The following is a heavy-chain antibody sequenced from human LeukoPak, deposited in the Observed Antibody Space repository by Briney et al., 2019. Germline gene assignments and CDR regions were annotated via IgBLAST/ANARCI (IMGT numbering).Heavy chain of an antibody. J-gene: IGHJ3*02. V-gene: IGHV4-59*12. D-gene: IGHD2-2*01. Sequence: SETLSLTCTVSGGSISSYYWSWIRQPPGKGLEWIGYIYYSGSTNYNPSLKSRVTISVDTSKNQFSLKLSSVTAADTAVYYCARGLVRGNARTIVVVPAASGVRSAFDIWGQGTMVTVSS. CDR2: IYYSGST. CDR3: ARGLVRGNARTIVVVPAASGVRSAFDI. CDR1: GGSISSYY.